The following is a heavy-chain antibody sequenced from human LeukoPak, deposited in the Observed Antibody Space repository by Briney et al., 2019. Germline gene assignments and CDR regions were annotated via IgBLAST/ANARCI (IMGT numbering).Heavy chain of an antibody. CDR2: IIPILGIA. CDR3: ASGRYSGYDLWY. CDR1: GYTFTGYY. D-gene: IGHD5-12*01. J-gene: IGHJ4*02. Sequence: ASVKVSCKASGYTFTGYYMHWVRQAPGQGLEWMGRIIPILGIANYAQKFQGRVTITADKSTSTAYMELSSLRSEDTAVYYCASGRYSGYDLWYWGQGTLVTVSS. V-gene: IGHV1-69*02.